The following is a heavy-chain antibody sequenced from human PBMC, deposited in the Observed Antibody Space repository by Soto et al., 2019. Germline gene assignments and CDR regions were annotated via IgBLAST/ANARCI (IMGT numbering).Heavy chain of an antibody. CDR2: ICYSGST. Sequence: SETLSLTCTVSGGSISSYYWSWIRQPPGKGLEWIGYICYSGSTYYNPSLKSRVTISVDTSKNQFSLKLSSVTAADTAVYYCARERPDGARLDPWGQGTLVTVSS. CDR3: ARERPDGARLDP. D-gene: IGHD6-6*01. J-gene: IGHJ5*02. V-gene: IGHV4-59*12. CDR1: GGSISSYY.